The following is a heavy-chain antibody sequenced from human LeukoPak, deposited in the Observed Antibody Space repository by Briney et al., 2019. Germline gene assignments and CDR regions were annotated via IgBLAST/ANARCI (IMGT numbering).Heavy chain of an antibody. V-gene: IGHV3-15*01. CDR1: GFTFSNAW. Sequence: GGSLRLSCAASGFTFSNAWMSWVRQAPGKGLEWVGRIKSKTDGGTTDYAAPVKGRFTISRDDSKNTLYLQMNSLKTEDTAVYYCAHDGSSSGFFDYWGQGTLVTVSS. J-gene: IGHJ4*02. CDR3: AHDGSSSGFFDY. D-gene: IGHD6-6*01. CDR2: IKSKTDGGTT.